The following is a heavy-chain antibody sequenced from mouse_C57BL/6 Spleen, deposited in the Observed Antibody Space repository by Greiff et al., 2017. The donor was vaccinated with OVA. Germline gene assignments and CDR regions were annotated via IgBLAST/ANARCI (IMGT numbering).Heavy chain of an antibody. CDR1: GSTFTSYW. J-gene: IGHJ4*01. Sequence: QVQLQQPGAELVKPGASVKLSCKASGSTFTSYWMQWVKQRPGQGLEWIGEIDPSDSYTNYNQKFKGKATLTVDTSSSTAYMQLSSLTSEDSAVYYCARSSGTFYAMDYWGQGTSVTVSS. CDR3: ARSSGTFYAMDY. V-gene: IGHV1-50*01. CDR2: IDPSDSYT. D-gene: IGHD4-1*01.